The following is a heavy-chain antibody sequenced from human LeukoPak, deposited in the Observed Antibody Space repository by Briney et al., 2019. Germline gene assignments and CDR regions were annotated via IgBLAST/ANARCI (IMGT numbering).Heavy chain of an antibody. V-gene: IGHV3-23*01. CDR3: AAPMAADY. D-gene: IGHD3-10*01. J-gene: IGHJ4*02. Sequence: GGSLRLSCVASGFTFSRFAMSWVRQGPGKGLEWVSAISGSGGSTYYADSVKGRFTISRDNSKNTLYLQMNSLRAEDTAVYYCAAPMAADYWGQGTLVTVSS. CDR1: GFTFSRFA. CDR2: ISGSGGST.